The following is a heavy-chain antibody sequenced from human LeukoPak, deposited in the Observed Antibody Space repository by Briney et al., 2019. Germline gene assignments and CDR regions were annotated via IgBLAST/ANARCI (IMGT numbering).Heavy chain of an antibody. J-gene: IGHJ5*02. D-gene: IGHD3-10*01. CDR3: ARDIPLRDGSGSYSWFDP. CDR2: IYYSGST. CDR1: GGSISSGGYS. V-gene: IGHV4-31*11. Sequence: SQTLSLTCAVSGGSISSGGYSWSWIRQPPGKGLEWIGYIYYSGSTYYNPSLKSRVTISVDTSKNQFSLKLSSVTAADTAVYYCARDIPLRDGSGSYSWFDPWGQGTLVTVSS.